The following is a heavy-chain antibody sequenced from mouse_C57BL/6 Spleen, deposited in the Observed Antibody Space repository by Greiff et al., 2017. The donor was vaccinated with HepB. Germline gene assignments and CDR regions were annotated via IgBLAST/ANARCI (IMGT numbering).Heavy chain of an antibody. V-gene: IGHV1-55*01. J-gene: IGHJ2*01. Sequence: QVQLQQPGAELVKPGASVKMSCKASGYTFTSYWITWVKQRPGQGLEWIGDIYPGSGSTNYNEKFKSKATLTVDTSSSTAYMQLSSLTSEDSAVYYCASRGASTMVTYYFDYWGQGTTLTVSS. CDR2: IYPGSGST. CDR1: GYTFTSYW. D-gene: IGHD2-2*01. CDR3: ASRGASTMVTYYFDY.